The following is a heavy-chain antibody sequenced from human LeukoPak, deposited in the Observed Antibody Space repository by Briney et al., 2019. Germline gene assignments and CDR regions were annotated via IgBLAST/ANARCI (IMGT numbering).Heavy chain of an antibody. D-gene: IGHD3-16*01. CDR3: ARGARPGGMIDY. CDR2: IFYSGST. CDR1: GGSISRQY. Sequence: PSETLSLTCTVSGGSISRQYGSWLRDPPGEGLEWMGYIFYSGSTNYNPSLKSRVTISVDTSKNQFSLKLSSVTAADTAVYYCARGARPGGMIDYWGQGTLVTVSS. J-gene: IGHJ4*02. V-gene: IGHV4-59*11.